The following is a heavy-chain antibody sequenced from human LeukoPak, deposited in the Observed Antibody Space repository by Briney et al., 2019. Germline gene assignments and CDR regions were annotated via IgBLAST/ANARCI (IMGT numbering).Heavy chain of an antibody. Sequence: PSETLSLTCTVSGVSVSSGRYYWSWIRQPPGKGLEWFGYIYHNRSTNYNPSLKSRVTMSVDTSNNQFSLKLSSVTAADTAVYYCARVSSGWYTHFDYWGQGTLVTVSS. CDR3: ARVSSGWYTHFDY. CDR1: GVSVSSGRYY. J-gene: IGHJ4*02. D-gene: IGHD6-19*01. V-gene: IGHV4-61*01. CDR2: IYHNRST.